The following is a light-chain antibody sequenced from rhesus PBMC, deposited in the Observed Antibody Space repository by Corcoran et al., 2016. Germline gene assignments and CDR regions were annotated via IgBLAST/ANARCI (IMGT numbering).Light chain of an antibody. Sequence: QSVLTQPPSVSGAPGQKVTISCTGSSSNIGSYDIHWYQQLPGTAPKLLIYDNNKRPSGISDRFSGSKSGTSASLAITGLQTEDEADYYCQSYDSSLNANVFGSGTKLTVL. CDR2: DNN. CDR1: SSNIGSYD. J-gene: IGLJ6*01. V-gene: IGLV1-64*01. CDR3: QSYDSSLNANV.